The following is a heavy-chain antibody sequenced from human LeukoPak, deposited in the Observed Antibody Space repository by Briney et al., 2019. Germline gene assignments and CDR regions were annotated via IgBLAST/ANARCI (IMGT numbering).Heavy chain of an antibody. CDR2: FDPEDGET. CDR3: ATASQQPSPTPTYYYYGMDV. CDR1: GYTLTELS. V-gene: IGHV1-24*01. D-gene: IGHD1-14*01. J-gene: IGHJ6*02. Sequence: ASVKVSCKVSGYTLTELSMHWVRQAPGKGLEWMGGFDPEDGETIYAQKFQGRVTMTEDTSTDTAYMELSSLRSEDTAVYYCATASQQPSPTPTYYYYGMDVWAKGPRSPSP.